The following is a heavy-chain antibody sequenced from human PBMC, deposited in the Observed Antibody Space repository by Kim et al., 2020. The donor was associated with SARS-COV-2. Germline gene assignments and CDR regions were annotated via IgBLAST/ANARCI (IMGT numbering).Heavy chain of an antibody. V-gene: IGHV3-21*03. J-gene: IGHJ6*03. Sequence: AASVKGRFTISRDNANNSLSLQMSSLRAEDTAVYYCARPGGTHRYFYYMDVWGKGTTVTVSS. D-gene: IGHD1-26*01. CDR3: ARPGGTHRYFYYMDV.